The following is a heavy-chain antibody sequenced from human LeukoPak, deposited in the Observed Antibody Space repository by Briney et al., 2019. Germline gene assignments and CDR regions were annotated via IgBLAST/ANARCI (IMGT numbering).Heavy chain of an antibody. CDR1: GGSISSGSYY. D-gene: IGHD3-3*01. CDR2: IYTSGST. V-gene: IGHV4-61*02. Sequence: SETLSLTCTVSGGSISSGSYYWSWIRQPAGKGLEWIGRIYTSGSTNYNPSLKSRVTMSVDTSKNQFSLKLSSVTAADTAVYYCARVLRFLEWLPSWFDPWGRGTLVTVSS. J-gene: IGHJ5*02. CDR3: ARVLRFLEWLPSWFDP.